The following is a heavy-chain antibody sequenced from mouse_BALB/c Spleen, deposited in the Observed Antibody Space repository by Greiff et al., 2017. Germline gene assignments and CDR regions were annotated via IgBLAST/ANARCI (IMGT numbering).Heavy chain of an antibody. Sequence: DVMLVESGGGLVKPGGSLKLSCAASGFTFSSYAMSWVRQTPEKRLEWVASISSGGSTYYPDSVKGRFTISRDNARNILYLQMSSLRSEDTAMYYCARGRVFDYWGQGTTLTVSS. J-gene: IGHJ2*01. CDR1: GFTFSSYA. CDR2: ISSGGST. CDR3: ARGRVFDY. V-gene: IGHV5-6-5*01. D-gene: IGHD5-1*01.